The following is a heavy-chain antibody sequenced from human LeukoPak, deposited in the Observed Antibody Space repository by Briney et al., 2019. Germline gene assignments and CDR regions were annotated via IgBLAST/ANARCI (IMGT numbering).Heavy chain of an antibody. CDR2: ISYDGSNK. CDR1: GFTFSSYA. D-gene: IGHD3-10*01. CDR3: AREGRGDVFYYFDY. V-gene: IGHV3-30*04. Sequence: GRSLSLSCAASGFTFSSYAMHWVRQAPGKGLEWVAVISYDGSNKYYADSVKGRFTISRDNSKNTLYLQMNSLRAEDTAVYYCAREGRGDVFYYFDYWGQGALVTVSS. J-gene: IGHJ4*02.